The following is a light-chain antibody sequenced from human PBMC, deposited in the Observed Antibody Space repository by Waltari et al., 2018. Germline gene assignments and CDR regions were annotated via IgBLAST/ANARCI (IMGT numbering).Light chain of an antibody. CDR2: TTN. CDR1: SSHIGNNT. J-gene: IGLJ2*01. V-gene: IGLV1-44*01. CDR3: ATWDDSLNGPV. Sequence: QSVLTQPPSASGPPGQRVTISCSGNSSHIGNNTVNWYQQPPGTAPKLLIYTTNQRPSGVPDRFSGSKSGTSASLAISGLQSEDEADYYCATWDDSLNGPVFGGGTKLTVL.